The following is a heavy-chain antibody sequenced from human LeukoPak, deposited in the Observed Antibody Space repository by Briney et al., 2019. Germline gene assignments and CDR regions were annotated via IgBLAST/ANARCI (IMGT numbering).Heavy chain of an antibody. D-gene: IGHD2-8*02. Sequence: PSETLSLTCTVSGGSISSYYWSWIRQPPGKGLEWIGYIYYSGSTNYNPSLKSRVTISVDTSKNQFSLKLSSVTAADTAVYYCAREVLPRPYYYYGMDVWGQGTTVTVSS. CDR2: IYYSGST. V-gene: IGHV4-59*01. CDR3: AREVLPRPYYYYGMDV. CDR1: GGSISSYY. J-gene: IGHJ6*02.